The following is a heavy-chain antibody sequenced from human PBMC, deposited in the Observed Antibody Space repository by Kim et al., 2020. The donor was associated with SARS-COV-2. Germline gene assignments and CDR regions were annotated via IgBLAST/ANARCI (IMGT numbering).Heavy chain of an antibody. CDR2: IYYSGST. D-gene: IGHD6-13*01. CDR1: GGSVSSGSYY. V-gene: IGHV4-61*01. Sequence: SETLSLTCTVSGGSVSSGSYYWSWIRQPPGKGLEWIGYIYYSGSTNYNPSLKSRVTISVDTSKNQFSLKLSSVTAADTAVYYCARAYSSSWYAFDYWGQGTLVTVSS. J-gene: IGHJ4*02. CDR3: ARAYSSSWYAFDY.